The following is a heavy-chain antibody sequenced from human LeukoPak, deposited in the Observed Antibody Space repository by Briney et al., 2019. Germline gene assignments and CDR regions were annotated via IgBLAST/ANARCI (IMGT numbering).Heavy chain of an antibody. CDR1: GGSISSYY. CDR2: IYTSGST. D-gene: IGHD6-6*01. Sequence: SETLSLTCTVSGGSISSYYWSWIRQPAGKGLERIGRIYTSGSTNYNPSLKSRVTMSVDTSKNQFSLKLSSVTAADTAVYYCARSGLVAARGPEDFDYWGQGTLVTVSS. J-gene: IGHJ4*02. V-gene: IGHV4-4*07. CDR3: ARSGLVAARGPEDFDY.